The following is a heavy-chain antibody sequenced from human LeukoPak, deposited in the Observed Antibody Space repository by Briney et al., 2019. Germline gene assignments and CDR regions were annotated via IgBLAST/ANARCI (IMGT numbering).Heavy chain of an antibody. J-gene: IGHJ4*02. V-gene: IGHV3-30*03. CDR2: ISYDGSNK. CDR1: GFTFSSYG. Sequence: GGSLRLSCAASGFTFSSYGMHWVRQAPGKGLEWVAVISYDGSNKYYADSVKGRFTISRDNSKNTLYLQMNSLRAEDTAVYYCARIWFGELNNYWGRGTLVTVSS. D-gene: IGHD3-10*01. CDR3: ARIWFGELNNY.